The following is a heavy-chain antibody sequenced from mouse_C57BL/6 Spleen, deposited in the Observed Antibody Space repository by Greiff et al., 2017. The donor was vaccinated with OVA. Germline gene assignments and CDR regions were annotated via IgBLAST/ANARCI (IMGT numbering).Heavy chain of an antibody. Sequence: VKLQQPGAELVMPGASVKLSCKASGYTFTSYWMHWVKQRPGQGLEWIGEIDPSDSYTNYNQKFKGKSTLTVDKSSSTAYMQLSSLTSDDSAVYYCARLGRYFDYWGQGTTLTVSS. V-gene: IGHV1-69*01. CDR3: ARLGRYFDY. CDR2: IDPSDSYT. J-gene: IGHJ2*01. CDR1: GYTFTSYW.